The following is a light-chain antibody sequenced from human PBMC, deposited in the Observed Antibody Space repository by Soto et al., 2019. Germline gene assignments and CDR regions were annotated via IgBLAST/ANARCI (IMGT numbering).Light chain of an antibody. CDR1: QRITNNY. CDR2: GAS. CDR3: QQYRTSPST. J-gene: IGKJ5*01. Sequence: ETVLTQSPGTLSLSPGERATLACRASQRITNNYLAWYQQKPCQAPRLLIYGASHRVTGIPDRFSGSGSGTDFTLTISRLEPEDFAVYYCQQYRTSPSTFGQGTQLEIK. V-gene: IGKV3-20*01.